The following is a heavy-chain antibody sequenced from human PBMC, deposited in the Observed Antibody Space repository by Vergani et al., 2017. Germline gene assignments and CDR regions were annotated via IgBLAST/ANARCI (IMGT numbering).Heavy chain of an antibody. Sequence: EVQLVESGGVVVQPGGSLRLSCAASGFTFDDYAMHWVRQAPGKGLEWVSLISWDGGSTYYADSVKGRFTISRDNSKNSLYQQMNSLRAEDTALYYCAKDKSGYDDYFDCGGQGTLVTVSS. J-gene: IGHJ4*02. V-gene: IGHV3-43D*04. D-gene: IGHD6-25*01. CDR3: AKDKSGYDDYFDC. CDR2: ISWDGGST. CDR1: GFTFDDYA.